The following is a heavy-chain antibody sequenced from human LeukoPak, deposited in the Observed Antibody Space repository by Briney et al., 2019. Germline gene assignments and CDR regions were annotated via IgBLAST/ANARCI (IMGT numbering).Heavy chain of an antibody. CDR1: GFSFDICA. CDR3: AKDATPRNSIWDYFGK. D-gene: IGHD4-23*01. J-gene: IGHJ4*02. V-gene: IGHV3-23*01. Sequence: GGSLSLSCVASGFSFDICAMSWVRQAPGKGPEWVSSIGGPTETFYADSVKGRFTVSRDNSQNTLYLQMNCLRAEDTAVYYCAKDATPRNSIWDYFGKWGQGALVTVST. CDR2: IGGPTET.